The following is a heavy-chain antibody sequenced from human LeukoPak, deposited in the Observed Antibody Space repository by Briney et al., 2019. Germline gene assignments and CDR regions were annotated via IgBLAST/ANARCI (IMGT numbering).Heavy chain of an antibody. D-gene: IGHD6-6*01. V-gene: IGHV3-23*01. J-gene: IGHJ4*02. CDR1: GFTFSSYA. Sequence: GGSLRLSCAASGFTFSSYAMSWVRQAPGKGLEWVSAISGSGGSTYYADSVKGRFTISRDNSKNTLYLQINSLRAEDTAVYYCAKDVEYSSSPYYFDYWGQGTLVTVSS. CDR3: AKDVEYSSSPYYFDY. CDR2: ISGSGGST.